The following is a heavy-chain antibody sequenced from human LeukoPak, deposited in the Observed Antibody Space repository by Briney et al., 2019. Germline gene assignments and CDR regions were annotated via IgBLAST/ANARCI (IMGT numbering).Heavy chain of an antibody. CDR1: GFTFSSYE. D-gene: IGHD2-21*02. CDR3: ARRAYCGGDCYSGAYYYYGMDV. J-gene: IGHJ6*02. CDR2: ISSSSDYI. V-gene: IGHV3-21*01. Sequence: AGSLTLSCAAPGFTFSSYEMNWVRQAPGKGLEWVSAISSSSDYIYYADSVKGRFTISRDNAKNSLYLQMSSVRAEDTAVYYCARRAYCGGDCYSGAYYYYGMDVWGQGTTVSASS.